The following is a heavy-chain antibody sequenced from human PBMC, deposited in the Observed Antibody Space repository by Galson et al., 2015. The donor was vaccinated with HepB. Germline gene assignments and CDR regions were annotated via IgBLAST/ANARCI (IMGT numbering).Heavy chain of an antibody. Sequence: QSGAEVKKPGESLKISCKGSGYSFTSYWIGWVRQMPGKGLEWMGIIYPGDSDTRYSPSFQGQVTISADKSISTAYLQWSSLKASDTAMYYCARLRRGYSGYDSYTQYYYGMDVWGQGTTVTVSS. J-gene: IGHJ6*02. CDR2: IYPGDSDT. V-gene: IGHV5-51*03. CDR1: GYSFTSYW. D-gene: IGHD5-12*01. CDR3: ARLRRGYSGYDSYTQYYYGMDV.